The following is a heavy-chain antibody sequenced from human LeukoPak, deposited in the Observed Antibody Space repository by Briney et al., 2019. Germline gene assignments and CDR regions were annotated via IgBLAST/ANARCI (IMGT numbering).Heavy chain of an antibody. CDR2: ISGSGGST. D-gene: IGHD6-13*01. J-gene: IGHJ4*02. V-gene: IGHV3-23*01. Sequence: SGGTLRLSCAASGFTFSSYARSWVRQAPGKGLGWVSAISGSGGSTYYADPVKGRSTISKANSKNTLYLQMNSLTAETTVLNYCVQVESGIAAAGTYDYWGRGTLVTVSS. CDR3: VQVESGIAAAGTYDY. CDR1: GFTFSSYA.